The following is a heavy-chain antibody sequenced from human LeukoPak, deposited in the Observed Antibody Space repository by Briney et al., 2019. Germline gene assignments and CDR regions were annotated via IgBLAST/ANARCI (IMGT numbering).Heavy chain of an antibody. CDR1: GFTFTRHW. CDR2: IDNDGSSS. V-gene: IGHV3-74*01. CDR3: ARGGVGSSGYVDYYYYNMDV. Sequence: PGGSLRLSCAASGFTFTRHWMHWVRQAPGRGLVWVSRIDNDGSSSTYADSVKGRFTISRDSAKSTLYLQMTSLRDEDTAVYYCARGGVGSSGYVDYYYYNMDVWGKGTAVTVSS. D-gene: IGHD5-18*01. J-gene: IGHJ6*03.